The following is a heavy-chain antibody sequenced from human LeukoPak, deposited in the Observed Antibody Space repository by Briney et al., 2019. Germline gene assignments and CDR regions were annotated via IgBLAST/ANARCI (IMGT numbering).Heavy chain of an antibody. CDR1: GFTFSNYA. J-gene: IGHJ4*02. D-gene: IGHD5-12*01. V-gene: IGHV3-23*01. CDR3: ATLMRGPIGYVGYGGEDY. Sequence: GGSLRLSCAASGFTFSNYAMTWVRQAPGMGLLWVAAITGSGGNTYYADSVQGRFTISRDNSKNTLYLQMNSLRAEDTAVYYCATLMRGPIGYVGYGGEDYWGQGTLVSVSS. CDR2: ITGSGGNT.